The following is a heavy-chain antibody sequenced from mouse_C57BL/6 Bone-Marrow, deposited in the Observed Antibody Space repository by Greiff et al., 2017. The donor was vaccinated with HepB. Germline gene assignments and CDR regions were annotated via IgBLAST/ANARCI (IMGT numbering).Heavy chain of an antibody. CDR3: ARLTTVVATDY. CDR2: IHPNSGST. Sequence: QVQLQQPGAELVKPGASVKLSCKASGYTFTSYWMHWVKQRPGQGLEWIGMIHPNSGSTNYNEKFKSKATLTVDKSSSTAYMQLSSLTSEDSAVYYCARLTTVVATDYWGQGTTLTVSS. CDR1: GYTFTSYW. J-gene: IGHJ2*01. D-gene: IGHD1-1*01. V-gene: IGHV1-64*01.